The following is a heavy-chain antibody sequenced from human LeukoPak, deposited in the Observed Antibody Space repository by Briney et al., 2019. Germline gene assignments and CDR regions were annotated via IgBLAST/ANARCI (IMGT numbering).Heavy chain of an antibody. Sequence: GGSLRLSCAVSGFTFNSYEMNWVRQGPGKGLEWVSYISSSGSTIYYADAVKGRFLISRDNAKNSLYLQMNSLRAEDTAVYYCARDGGLQTNFDYWGQGTLVTVSS. CDR1: GFTFNSYE. D-gene: IGHD2-15*01. J-gene: IGHJ4*02. CDR2: ISSSGSTI. CDR3: ARDGGLQTNFDY. V-gene: IGHV3-48*03.